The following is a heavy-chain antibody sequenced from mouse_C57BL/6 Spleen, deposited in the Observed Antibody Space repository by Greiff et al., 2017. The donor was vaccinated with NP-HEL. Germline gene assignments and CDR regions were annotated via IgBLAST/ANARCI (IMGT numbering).Heavy chain of an antibody. Sequence: LQQSGASVKISCKASGYAFSSYWMNWVKQRPGKGLEWIGQIYPGDGDTNYNGKFKGKATLTADKSSSTAYMQLSSLTSEDSAVYFCSRGGSSVLYAMDYWGQGTSVTFSS. J-gene: IGHJ4*01. V-gene: IGHV1-80*01. CDR1: GYAFSSYW. D-gene: IGHD3-2*02. CDR2: IYPGDGDT. CDR3: SRGGSSVLYAMDY.